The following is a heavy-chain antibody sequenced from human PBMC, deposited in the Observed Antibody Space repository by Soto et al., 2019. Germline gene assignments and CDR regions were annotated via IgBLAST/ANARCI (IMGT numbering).Heavy chain of an antibody. CDR3: AKRWGTRFLEPRDYFDF. CDR2: ISGSDGST. J-gene: IGHJ4*02. D-gene: IGHD3-3*01. V-gene: IGHV3-23*01. CDR1: GFTFTSYA. Sequence: EVQLLESGGGLVQPGGSLRLSCAASGFTFTSYAMSWVRQAPGKGLEWVSAISGSDGSTYYADSVKGRFTISRDNSKNTVYLQISSVRAEDTAVYYCAKRWGTRFLEPRDYFDFWGRGTLVTVSS.